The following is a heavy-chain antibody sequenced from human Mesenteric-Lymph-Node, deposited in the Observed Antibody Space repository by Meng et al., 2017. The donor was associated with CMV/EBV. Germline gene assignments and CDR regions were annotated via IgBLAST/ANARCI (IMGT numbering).Heavy chain of an antibody. D-gene: IGHD3-3*01. CDR3: ARDFWSEGWFDP. J-gene: IGHJ5*02. CDR1: GGSFSGY. CDR2: INHSGST. V-gene: IGHV4-34*01. Sequence: SETLSLTCAVYGGSFSGYWSWIRQPPGKGLEWIGEINHSGSTNYNPSLKGRVTISIDTSNNQFSLKLSSVTAADTAVYYCARDFWSEGWFDPWGQGTLVTVSS.